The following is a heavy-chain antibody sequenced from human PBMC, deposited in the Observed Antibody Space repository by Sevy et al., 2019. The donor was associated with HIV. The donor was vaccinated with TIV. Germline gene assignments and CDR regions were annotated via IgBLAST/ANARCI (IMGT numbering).Heavy chain of an antibody. CDR1: GYTFTGYY. D-gene: IGHD3-10*01. J-gene: IGHJ5*02. Sequence: ASMKVSCKASGYTFTGYYMHWVRQAPGQGLEWMGRINPNSGGTNYAQKFQGRVTMTRDTSISTAYMELSRLRSDDTAVYYCARDEGIRLMTVINAWGQGTLVTVSS. CDR2: INPNSGGT. CDR3: ARDEGIRLMTVINA. V-gene: IGHV1-2*06.